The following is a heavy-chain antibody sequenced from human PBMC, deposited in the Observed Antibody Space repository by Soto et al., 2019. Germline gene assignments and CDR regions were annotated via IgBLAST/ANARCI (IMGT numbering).Heavy chain of an antibody. J-gene: IGHJ4*01. Sequence: SETLSLTCSVSVDSISNSGYYWSWVRQHPGKGLEWIGYIYYSGSTYYNSSLKSRVTISVDTSKNQFSLKLSSVTASDTAVYYCASFNDRSEPASILXWGXGTXVTVS. CDR3: ASFNDRSEPASILX. V-gene: IGHV4-31*03. CDR1: VDSISNSGYY. CDR2: IYYSGST. D-gene: IGHD2-2*02.